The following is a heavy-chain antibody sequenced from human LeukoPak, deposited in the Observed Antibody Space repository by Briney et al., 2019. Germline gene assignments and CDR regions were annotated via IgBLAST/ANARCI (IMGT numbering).Heavy chain of an antibody. CDR3: AREIWAGTDY. D-gene: IGHD6-19*01. CDR1: GFTFSSYS. V-gene: IGHV3-21*01. J-gene: IGHJ4*02. CDR2: ISSSSSYI. Sequence: GGSLRLSCAASGFTFSSYSMNWVPQAPGKGLEWVSSISSSSSYIYYADSVKGRFTISRDNAKNSLYLQMNSLRAEDTAVYYCAREIWAGTDYWGQGTLVTVSS.